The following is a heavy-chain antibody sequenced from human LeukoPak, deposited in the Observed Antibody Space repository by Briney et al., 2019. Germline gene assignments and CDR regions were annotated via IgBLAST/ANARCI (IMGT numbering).Heavy chain of an antibody. V-gene: IGHV3-23*01. CDR1: GFTFSSYA. Sequence: GGSLRLSCAASGFTFSSYAVSWVRQAPGKGLEWVSAISGSGGSTYYADSVKGRFTIPRDNSKNALYLQMNSLRAEDTAMYYCMLTHDYGDNWGQGTQVTVSS. CDR2: ISGSGGST. J-gene: IGHJ4*02. CDR3: MLTHDYGDN. D-gene: IGHD4-17*01.